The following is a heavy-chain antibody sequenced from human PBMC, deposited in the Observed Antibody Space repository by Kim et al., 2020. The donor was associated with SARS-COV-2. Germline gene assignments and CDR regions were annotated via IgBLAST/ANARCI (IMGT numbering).Heavy chain of an antibody. Sequence: SETLSLTCTVSGGSISSSSYYWGWIRQPPGKGLEWIGSIYYSGSTYYNPSLKSRVTISVDTSKNQFSLKLSSVTAADTAVYYCARAYGASGWFGELLISDFDYWGQGTLVTVSS. V-gene: IGHV4-39*01. CDR3: ARAYGASGWFGELLISDFDY. D-gene: IGHD3-10*01. CDR2: IYYSGST. CDR1: GGSISSSSYY. J-gene: IGHJ4*02.